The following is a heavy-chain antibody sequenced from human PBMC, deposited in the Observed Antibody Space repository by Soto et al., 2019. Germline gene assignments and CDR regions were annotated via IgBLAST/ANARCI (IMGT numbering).Heavy chain of an antibody. V-gene: IGHV3-30-3*01. D-gene: IGHD4-17*01. CDR1: GFTFSTYA. CDR2: ISYDGGNK. CDR3: ARKTARGYGDYFVY. Sequence: ESGGGVVQPGRSLRLSCAASGFTFSTYAMHWVRQAPGKGLEWVALISYDGGNKYYADSVKGRFTISRDDSKNALYLQMNSLIAEDTAVYYCARKTARGYGDYFVYWGQGTLVTVSS. J-gene: IGHJ4*02.